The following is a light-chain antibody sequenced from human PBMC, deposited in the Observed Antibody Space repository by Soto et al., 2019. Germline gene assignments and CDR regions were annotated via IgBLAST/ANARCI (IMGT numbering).Light chain of an antibody. V-gene: IGLV2-14*01. J-gene: IGLJ1*01. Sequence: QSVLTQPASVSGSPGQSITISCTGTSSDVGGYNYVSWYQQHPGKAPKVMIYEVSNRPSGVSNRFSGSKSGNTASLTISGLQAEDEADYYCSSYTSINTYVFGTGTKLTVL. CDR3: SSYTSINTYV. CDR2: EVS. CDR1: SSDVGGYNY.